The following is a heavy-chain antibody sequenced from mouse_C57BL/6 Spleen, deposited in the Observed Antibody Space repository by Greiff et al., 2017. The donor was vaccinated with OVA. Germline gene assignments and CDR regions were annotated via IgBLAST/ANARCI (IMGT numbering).Heavy chain of an antibody. Sequence: EVMLVESGGGLVKPGGSLKLSCAASGFTFSDYGMHWVRQAPEKGLEWVAYISRGSSTIYYADTVKGRFTISRDNAKNTLFLQMTSLRSEDTAMYYCARYYYGRSYLDYWGQGTSVTVSS. J-gene: IGHJ4*01. D-gene: IGHD1-1*01. CDR1: GFTFSDYG. V-gene: IGHV5-17*01. CDR2: ISRGSSTI. CDR3: ARYYYGRSYLDY.